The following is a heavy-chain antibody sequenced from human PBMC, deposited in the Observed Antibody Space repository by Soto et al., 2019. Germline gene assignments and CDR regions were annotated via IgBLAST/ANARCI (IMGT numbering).Heavy chain of an antibody. D-gene: IGHD2-15*01. CDR1: GGSISSYY. J-gene: IGHJ4*02. V-gene: IGHV4-59*01. Sequence: SETLSLTCTVSGGSISSYYWSWIRQPPGKGLEWIGYIYYSGSTNYNPSLKSRVTISVDTSKNQFPLKLSSVTAADTAVYYCARGCSGGSCSLDYWGQGTLVTVSS. CDR3: ARGCSGGSCSLDY. CDR2: IYYSGST.